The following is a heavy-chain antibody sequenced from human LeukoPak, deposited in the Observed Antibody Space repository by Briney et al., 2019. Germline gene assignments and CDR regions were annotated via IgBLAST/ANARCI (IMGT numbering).Heavy chain of an antibody. CDR2: ISAYNGNT. CDR3: ASGRWLQFRLDY. V-gene: IGHV1-18*01. CDR1: TXYG. J-gene: IGHJ4*02. Sequence: TXYGIXXXRQAPGQGLEWMGWISAYNGNTNYAQKLQGRVTMTTDTSTGTAYMELRSLRSDDTAVYYCASGRWLQFRLDYWGQGTLVTVSS. D-gene: IGHD5-24*01.